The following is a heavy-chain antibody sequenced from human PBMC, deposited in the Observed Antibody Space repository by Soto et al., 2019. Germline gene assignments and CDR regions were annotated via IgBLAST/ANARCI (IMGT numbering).Heavy chain of an antibody. CDR3: ASHYNYYDSSGSPL. Sequence: GGSLRLSCAASGFTVSSNYMSWVRQAPGKGLEWVSVIYSGGSTYYADSVKGRFTISRHNSKNTLYLQMNSLRAEDTAVYYCASHYNYYDSSGSPLWGQGTLVTVSS. V-gene: IGHV3-53*04. J-gene: IGHJ4*02. D-gene: IGHD3-22*01. CDR2: IYSGGST. CDR1: GFTVSSNY.